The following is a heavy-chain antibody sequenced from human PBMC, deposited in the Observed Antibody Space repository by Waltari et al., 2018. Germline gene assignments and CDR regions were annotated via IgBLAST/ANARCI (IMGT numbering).Heavy chain of an antibody. CDR3: ARIFTFGGSSSSQGFDY. J-gene: IGHJ4*02. CDR1: GYPFTGYY. CDR2: INHNSGGT. Sequence: QVQLVQSGAEVKKPGASVKVSCKASGYPFTGYYMHWVRQAPGQGFEWMGWINHNSGGTNEAQKFQGRVTVTRDTSISTAYMELSRRRSDDTAVYYCARIFTFGGSSSSQGFDYWGQGTLVTVSS. D-gene: IGHD6-6*01. V-gene: IGHV1-2*02.